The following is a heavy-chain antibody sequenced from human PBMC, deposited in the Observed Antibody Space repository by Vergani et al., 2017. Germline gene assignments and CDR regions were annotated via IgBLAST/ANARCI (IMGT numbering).Heavy chain of an antibody. J-gene: IGHJ6*03. CDR2: IVVGSGNT. Sequence: QMQLVQSGPEVKKPGTSVKVSCKASGFTFTSSAMQWVRQARGQRLEWIGWIVVGSGNTNYAQKFQERVTITRDMSTSTAYMELSSLRSEDTAVYYCAASRGYLELFVEDYYMDVWGKGTTVTVSS. V-gene: IGHV1-58*02. D-gene: IGHD3-10*01. CDR3: AASRGYLELFVEDYYMDV. CDR1: GFTFTSSA.